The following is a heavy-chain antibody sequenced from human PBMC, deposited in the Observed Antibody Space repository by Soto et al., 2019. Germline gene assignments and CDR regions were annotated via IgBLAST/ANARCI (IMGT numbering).Heavy chain of an antibody. V-gene: IGHV3-7*03. CDR3: AGDGGSIYYYYYGMDV. CDR1: GFTFSSYW. Sequence: GGSLRLSCAASGFTFSSYWMSWVRQAPGKGLEWVANIKQDGSEKYYVDSVKGRFTISRDNAKNSLYLQMNSLRAEDTAVYYCAGDGGSIYYYYYGMDVWGQGTTVTVSS. CDR2: IKQDGSEK. D-gene: IGHD2-15*01. J-gene: IGHJ6*02.